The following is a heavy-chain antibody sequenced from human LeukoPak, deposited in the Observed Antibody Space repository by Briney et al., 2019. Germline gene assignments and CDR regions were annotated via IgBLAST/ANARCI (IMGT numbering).Heavy chain of an antibody. CDR2: INPNSGGT. J-gene: IGHJ4*02. CDR3: ARGNSITMIVAGTDY. V-gene: IGHV1-2*02. CDR1: GYTFTGCY. Sequence: ASVKVSCKASGYTFTGCYMHWVRQAPGQGLEWMGWINPNSGGTNYAQKFQGRVTMTRDTSISTAYMELSRQRSDDTAVYYCARGNSITMIVAGTDYWGQGTLVTVSS. D-gene: IGHD3-22*01.